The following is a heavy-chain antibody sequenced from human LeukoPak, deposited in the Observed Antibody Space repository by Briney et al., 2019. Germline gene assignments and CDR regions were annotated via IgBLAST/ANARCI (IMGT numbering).Heavy chain of an antibody. CDR2: ISTDGSST. J-gene: IGHJ1*01. D-gene: IGHD3-22*01. V-gene: IGHV3-74*01. CDR3: ARAPSEIGGYYPEYFRH. CDR1: GFIFSSYW. Sequence: GGSLRLSCVGSGFIFSSYWIHWVRQAPGRGLVWVSRISTDGSSTNYADSVKGRFTISRDNAKNTVYLQMNSLRVEDTGVYFCARAPSEIGGYYPEYFRHWGQGTLVTVSS.